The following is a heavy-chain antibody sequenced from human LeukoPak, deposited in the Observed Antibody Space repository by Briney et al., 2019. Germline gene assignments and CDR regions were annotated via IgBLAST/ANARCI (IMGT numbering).Heavy chain of an antibody. CDR3: ARAIGQRWLQLTGDY. J-gene: IGHJ4*02. V-gene: IGHV3-21*01. Sequence: GGSLRLSCAASGFTFSSYSMNWVRQAPGKGLEWVSSISSSSSYIYYADSVKGRFTISRDNAKNSLYLQMNSLRAEDTAVYYCARAIGQRWLQLTGDYWGQGTRVTVSS. CDR1: GFTFSSYS. D-gene: IGHD5-24*01. CDR2: ISSSSSYI.